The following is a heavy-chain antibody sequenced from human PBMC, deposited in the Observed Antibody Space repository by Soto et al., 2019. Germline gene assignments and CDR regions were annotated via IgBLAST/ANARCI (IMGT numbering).Heavy chain of an antibody. D-gene: IGHD6-13*01. V-gene: IGHV4-39*07. CDR3: ARTSAAGKNYYAMDV. CDR1: GVSISSSSYY. J-gene: IGHJ6*02. Sequence: PSETLSLTCTVSGVSISSSSYYWGWIRQPPGKGLEWIGSIYYSGSTYYSPSFQGQVTILADKSISTAYLQWSSLKASDTAMYYCARTSAAGKNYYAMDVWGQGTTVTVSS. CDR2: IYYSGST.